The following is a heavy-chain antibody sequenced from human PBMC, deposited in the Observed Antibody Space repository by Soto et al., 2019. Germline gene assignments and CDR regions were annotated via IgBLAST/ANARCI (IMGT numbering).Heavy chain of an antibody. D-gene: IGHD4-17*01. Sequence: QVQLVQSGAEVKKPGSSVKVSCKASGGTFSSYAIRWVRHAPGQGLEWMGGIIPIFGTANYAQKFQGSVTITADESTSTAYMELSSLRSEDTAVYYCARVALDYGNYPNCFDPWGQGTLVTVSS. CDR3: ARVALDYGNYPNCFDP. CDR2: IIPIFGTA. CDR1: GGTFSSYA. J-gene: IGHJ5*02. V-gene: IGHV1-69*01.